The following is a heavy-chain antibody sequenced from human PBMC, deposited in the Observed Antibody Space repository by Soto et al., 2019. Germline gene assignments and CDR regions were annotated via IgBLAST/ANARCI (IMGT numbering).Heavy chain of an antibody. D-gene: IGHD2-15*01. CDR1: GYTFTGYK. J-gene: IGHJ4*02. V-gene: IGHV1-2*04. CDR2: INPNSGGT. CDR3: ARDIGYCSGGSCPDY. Sequence: ASVKVSCKASGYTFTGYKMHWARQAPGQGLEWMGWINPNSGGTNYAQKFQGWVTMTRDTSISTAYMELSRLRSDDTAVYYCARDIGYCSGGSCPDYWGQGTLVTVSS.